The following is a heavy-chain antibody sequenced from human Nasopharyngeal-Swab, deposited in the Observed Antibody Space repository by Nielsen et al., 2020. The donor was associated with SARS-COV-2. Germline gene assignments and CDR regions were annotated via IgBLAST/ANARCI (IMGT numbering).Heavy chain of an antibody. V-gene: IGHV3-11*06. CDR3: AREGPVPKNFDF. J-gene: IGHJ4*02. CDR2: ISWRSTYT. CDR1: GFIFSDYY. Sequence: GGSLRLSCAASGFIFSDYYMHWIRQAPGKGLEWISYISWRSTYTRYIDSVKGRFTISRDNAKNTLYLEVNSLRADDTAVYYCAREGPVPKNFDFWGQGTLVTVSS.